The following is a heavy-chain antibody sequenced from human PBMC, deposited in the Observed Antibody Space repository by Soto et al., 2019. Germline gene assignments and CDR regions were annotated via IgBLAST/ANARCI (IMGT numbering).Heavy chain of an antibody. J-gene: IGHJ4*02. Sequence: HPGGSLRLSCAASGFTFSSYAMSWVRQAPGKGLEWVSAISGSGGSTYYAESVKGRFTISRDNSKNTLYLQMNSLRAEDTSVFYCAKDDYVWGSYRSPPWWGQGTLVTVSS. CDR1: GFTFSSYA. V-gene: IGHV3-23*01. CDR2: ISGSGGST. D-gene: IGHD3-16*02. CDR3: AKDDYVWGSYRSPPW.